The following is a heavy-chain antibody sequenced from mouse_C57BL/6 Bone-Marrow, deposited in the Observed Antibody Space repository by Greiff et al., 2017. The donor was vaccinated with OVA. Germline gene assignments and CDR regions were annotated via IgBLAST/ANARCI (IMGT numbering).Heavy chain of an antibody. J-gene: IGHJ2*01. D-gene: IGHD1-1*01. CDR1: GFTFSNYW. CDR2: IRLKSDNYAT. V-gene: IGHV6-3*01. Sequence: EVKLVESGGGLVQPGGSMKLSCVASGFTFSNYWMNWVRQSPEQGLEWVAQIRLKSDNYATHYAESVKGRFTISRDDSKSSVYLQMNNLRAEDTGIYYCTQGEHYYGSSRFDYWGQGTTLTVSS. CDR3: TQGEHYYGSSRFDY.